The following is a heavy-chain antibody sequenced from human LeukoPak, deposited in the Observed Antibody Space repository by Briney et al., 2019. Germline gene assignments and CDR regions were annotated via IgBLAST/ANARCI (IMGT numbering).Heavy chain of an antibody. D-gene: IGHD2-21*01. Sequence: GASVKVSCKASGYTFTGYYMHWVRQAPGQGLEWMGWINPNGGGTNYAQKFQGRVTLTRDTSISTAYMELSRLTSDDTAVYYCAGDFMSDSNSFDYWGQGTLVTVSS. CDR3: AGDFMSDSNSFDY. CDR1: GYTFTGYY. J-gene: IGHJ4*02. V-gene: IGHV1-2*02. CDR2: INPNGGGT.